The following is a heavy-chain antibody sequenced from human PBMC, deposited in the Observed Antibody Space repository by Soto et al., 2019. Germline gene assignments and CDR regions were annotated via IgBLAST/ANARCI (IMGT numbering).Heavy chain of an antibody. CDR3: AKDREIFGVVIYYYYGMDV. J-gene: IGHJ6*02. V-gene: IGHV3-23*01. D-gene: IGHD3-3*01. CDR2: ISGGGGST. CDR1: GFTFSSYA. Sequence: GSLRLSCAASGFTFSSYAMNWVRQAPGKGLDWVSTISGGGGSTHYTDSVKGRFTVSRDNSKNTLYLQMNSLRAEDTAVYYCAKDREIFGVVIYYYYGMDVWGQGTTVTVSS.